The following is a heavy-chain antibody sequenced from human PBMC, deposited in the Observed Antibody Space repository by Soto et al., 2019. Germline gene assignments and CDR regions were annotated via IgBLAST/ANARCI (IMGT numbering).Heavy chain of an antibody. CDR2: FDPEDGET. CDR1: GYTLTELS. J-gene: IGHJ6*03. D-gene: IGHD2-15*01. V-gene: IGHV1-24*01. Sequence: ASVKVSCKVSGYTLTELSMHWVRQAPGKGLEWMGGFDPEDGETIYAQKFQGRVTMTEDTSTDTAYMELSSLRSEETAVYYCATVGYCSGGSCLDYYYYYMDVWGKGTTVTVSS. CDR3: ATVGYCSGGSCLDYYYYYMDV.